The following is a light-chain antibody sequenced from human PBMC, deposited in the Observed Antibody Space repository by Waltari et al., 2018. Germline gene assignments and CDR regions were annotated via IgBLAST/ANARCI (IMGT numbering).Light chain of an antibody. CDR3: QQFNTYPLT. CDR2: AAF. V-gene: IGKV1-9*01. Sequence: IQLTQSPSSLSAPVGDSVTITCRASQGISRYLAWYQQKPGKAPNLLIYAAFTLQSGVPSRFSGSGSGTDFTLTISSLQPEDFATYYCQQFNTYPLTFGQGTRLEIK. CDR1: QGISRY. J-gene: IGKJ5*01.